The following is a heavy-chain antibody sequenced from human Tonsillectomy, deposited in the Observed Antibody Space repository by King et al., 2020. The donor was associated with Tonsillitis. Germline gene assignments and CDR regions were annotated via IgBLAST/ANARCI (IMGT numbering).Heavy chain of an antibody. V-gene: IGHV2-70*11. CDR3: ARLRHYSDSSGYYLIDY. J-gene: IGHJ4*02. CDR1: GFSLSTSGMC. CDR2: IDWDDDK. Sequence: TLKESGPALVKPTQTLTLTCTFSGFSLSTSGMCVSWIRQPPGKALEWLARIDWDDDKYYSTSLKTRLTISKDTSKNQVVLTMTNMDPVDTATYFCARLRHYSDSSGYYLIDYWGQGTLVTVSS. D-gene: IGHD3-22*01.